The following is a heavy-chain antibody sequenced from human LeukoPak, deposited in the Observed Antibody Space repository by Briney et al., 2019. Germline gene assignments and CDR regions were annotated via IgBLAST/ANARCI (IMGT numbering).Heavy chain of an antibody. J-gene: IGHJ3*02. CDR2: IDPDDSYT. D-gene: IGHD3-16*01. Sequence: GDPLKISCQGSGYSFTNYWISWVRQLPGKGLEWMTRIDPDDSYTNYNPSFKGHVTISVEKSFSTAYLQWSSLKASDTAMFYCARHDQDGAFHIWGQGTMVTVSS. CDR3: ARHDQDGAFHI. V-gene: IGHV5-10-1*01. CDR1: GYSFTNYW.